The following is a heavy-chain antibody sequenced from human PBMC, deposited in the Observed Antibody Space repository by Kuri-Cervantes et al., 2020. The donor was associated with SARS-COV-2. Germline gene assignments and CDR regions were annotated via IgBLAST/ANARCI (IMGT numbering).Heavy chain of an antibody. V-gene: IGHV3-48*03. J-gene: IGHJ4*02. CDR3: ARGDSSGYLYYFDY. Sequence: GESLKISCAASEFTFISYEMNWVRQAPGKGLEWVSYISSSGSTIYYADSVKGRFTISRDNAKNSLYLQMNSLRAEDTAVYYCARGDSSGYLYYFDYWGQGTLVTVSS. CDR1: EFTFISYE. CDR2: ISSSGSTI. D-gene: IGHD3-22*01.